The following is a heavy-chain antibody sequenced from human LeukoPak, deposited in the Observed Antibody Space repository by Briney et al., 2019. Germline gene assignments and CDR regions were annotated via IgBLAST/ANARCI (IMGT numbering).Heavy chain of an antibody. CDR1: GFTFSSYG. V-gene: IGHV3-30*02. Sequence: GGSLRLSCAASGFTFSSYGMHWVRQAPGKGLEWVAFIRYDGSNKYYADSVKGRFTISRDNSKNTLYLQMNSLRAEDTAVYYCARALNYDFWSGYLSYYYYYYMDVWGKGTTVTVSS. CDR2: IRYDGSNK. D-gene: IGHD3-3*01. CDR3: ARALNYDFWSGYLSYYYYYYMDV. J-gene: IGHJ6*03.